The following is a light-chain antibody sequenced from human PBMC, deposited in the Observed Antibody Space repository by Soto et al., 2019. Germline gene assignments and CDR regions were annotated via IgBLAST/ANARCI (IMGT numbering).Light chain of an antibody. V-gene: IGLV1-47*02. CDR3: AAWDDSLSGSFV. Sequence: QSVLTQPPSASGTPGQRATISCSGSSSNIGSNYVYWYQQPPGTAPKLLIYGNYQRPSGVPDRFSGSKSGTSATLAISGLRSEDEADYFCAAWDDSLSGSFVFATGTKVTVL. CDR2: GNY. CDR1: SSNIGSNY. J-gene: IGLJ1*01.